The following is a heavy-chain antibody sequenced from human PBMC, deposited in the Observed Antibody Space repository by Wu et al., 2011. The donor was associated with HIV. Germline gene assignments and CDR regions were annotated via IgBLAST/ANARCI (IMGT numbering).Heavy chain of an antibody. V-gene: IGHV1-18*01. Sequence: QVQLVQSGAEVKKPGASVKVSCKASGYTFTTSGVSWVRQAPGQGLEWMGWISTYSGNTKYAQRLQGRVTMTTDTPANTAYMELRSLRSDDTAVYYCARDESGSSSXYGMDVWAERDHGHRLL. CDR3: ARDESGSSSXYGMDV. CDR2: ISTYSGNT. D-gene: IGHD1-26*01. CDR1: GYTFTTSG. J-gene: IGHJ6*04.